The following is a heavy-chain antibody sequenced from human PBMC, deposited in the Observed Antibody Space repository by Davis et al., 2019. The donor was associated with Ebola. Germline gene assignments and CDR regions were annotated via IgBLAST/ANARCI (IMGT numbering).Heavy chain of an antibody. J-gene: IGHJ4*02. D-gene: IGHD5-12*01. V-gene: IGHV1-8*01. Sequence: ASVKVSCKASGYTFTSYDINWVRQATGQGLEWMGWMNPNSGNTGYAQKFQGRVTMTRNTSISTAYMELSSLRSDDTAVYYCARGRSMVATQVGLRYWGQGTLVTVSS. CDR2: MNPNSGNT. CDR1: GYTFTSYD. CDR3: ARGRSMVATQVGLRY.